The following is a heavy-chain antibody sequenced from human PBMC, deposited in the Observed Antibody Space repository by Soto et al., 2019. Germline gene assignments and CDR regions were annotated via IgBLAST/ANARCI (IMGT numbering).Heavy chain of an antibody. J-gene: IGHJ6*02. Sequence: QVQLEQSGAAVKKPGSSVKVSCKSSGGIFSNSAISWVRQAPGQGLEWMGGIMPIFRTPDYAQKFQGRVTITADESTSTAYMELSGLRSDDTAVYYCARDKDRPQLGGNYYYILDVWGQGTTVTVSS. CDR3: ARDKDRPQLGGNYYYILDV. CDR1: GGIFSNSA. V-gene: IGHV1-69*12. D-gene: IGHD3-3*02. CDR2: IMPIFRTP.